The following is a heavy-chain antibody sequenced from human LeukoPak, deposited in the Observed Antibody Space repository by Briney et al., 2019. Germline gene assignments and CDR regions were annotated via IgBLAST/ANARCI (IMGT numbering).Heavy chain of an antibody. V-gene: IGHV4-59*08. J-gene: IGHJ3*02. CDR3: AVNSTRQTLDI. CDR1: GGSISTYY. D-gene: IGHD5-24*01. Sequence: SGTLSLTCTASGGSISTYYWSWIRRSPGKGLEWIGSVYYSGSTNYNPSLKSRVSITLNTSTNKFSLELSSVTAADTAVYYCAVNSTRQTLDICGQGTMVTVSS. CDR2: VYYSGST.